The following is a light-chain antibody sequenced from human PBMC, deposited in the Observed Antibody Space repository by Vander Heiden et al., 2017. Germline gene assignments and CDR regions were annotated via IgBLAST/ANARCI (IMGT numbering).Light chain of an antibody. Sequence: ALPQPRPVSGSPGRSVTISCTGSNSDVGGYNSVSWYQQHPDIAPKLVIYDVTKRPSGVPDRCSGSKSGNTASLTISGLQADDEGDYYCCSYAGSNTVIFGGGTKLTVL. J-gene: IGLJ2*01. CDR2: DVT. CDR1: NSDVGGYNS. CDR3: CSYAGSNTVI. V-gene: IGLV2-11*01.